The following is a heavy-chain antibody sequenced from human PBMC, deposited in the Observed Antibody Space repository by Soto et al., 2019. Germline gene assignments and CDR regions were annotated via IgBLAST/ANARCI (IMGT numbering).Heavy chain of an antibody. CDR2: ISGSGGSA. D-gene: IGHD3-16*01. V-gene: IGHV3-23*01. Sequence: EVQLLESGGGLVQPGGSLRLSCAASGFTFSSYAMAWVRQAPGKGLEWVSVISGSGGSAFYADSVKGRFTISRDNSRNTLYLQMSSLRAEDTAIYYCARGRSDGMDVWGQGTTVTVSS. J-gene: IGHJ6*02. CDR3: ARGRSDGMDV. CDR1: GFTFSSYA.